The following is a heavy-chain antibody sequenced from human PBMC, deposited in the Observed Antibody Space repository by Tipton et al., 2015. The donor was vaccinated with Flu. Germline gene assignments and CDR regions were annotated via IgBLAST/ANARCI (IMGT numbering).Heavy chain of an antibody. CDR1: GYSFTSYW. D-gene: IGHD3-3*01. J-gene: IGHJ6*02. CDR3: ARLQIFGVEMCYYYGMDV. CDR2: IYPGDSDT. V-gene: IGHV5-51*03. Sequence: VQLVQSGAEVKKPGESLKISCKGSGYSFTSYWIGWVRQMPGKGLEWMGIIYPGDSDTRYSPSFQGQVTISADKSISTAYLQWSSLKASDTAMYYCARLQIFGVEMCYYYGMDVWGQGTTVTVSS.